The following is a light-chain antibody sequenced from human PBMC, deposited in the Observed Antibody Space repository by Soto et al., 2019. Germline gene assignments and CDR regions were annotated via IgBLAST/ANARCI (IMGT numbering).Light chain of an antibody. J-gene: IGLJ3*02. CDR1: SSNIGTNN. CDR3: ASWDDGLNGWV. V-gene: IGLV1-44*01. Sequence: QSVLTQPPSASGNPGQRVTISCSGSSSNIGTNNVNWYQQLPGTAPKLLIYNNNQRPSGVPDRFSGSKSGTSASLAISGLQSEDEAAYYCASWDDGLNGWVFGGGTKLTVL. CDR2: NNN.